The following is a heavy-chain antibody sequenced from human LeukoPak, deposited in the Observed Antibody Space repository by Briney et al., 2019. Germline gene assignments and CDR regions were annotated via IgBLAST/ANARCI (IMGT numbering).Heavy chain of an antibody. CDR2: ISAYNGNT. Sequence: ASVKVSCKASGYTFTSYGISWVRQAPGQGLEWMGWISAYNGNTNYAQKFQGRVTITADKSTSTAYMELSSLRSEDTAVYYCARDSSGWYDGKYYFDYWGQGTLVTVSS. D-gene: IGHD6-19*01. J-gene: IGHJ4*02. CDR3: ARDSSGWYDGKYYFDY. CDR1: GYTFTSYG. V-gene: IGHV1-18*01.